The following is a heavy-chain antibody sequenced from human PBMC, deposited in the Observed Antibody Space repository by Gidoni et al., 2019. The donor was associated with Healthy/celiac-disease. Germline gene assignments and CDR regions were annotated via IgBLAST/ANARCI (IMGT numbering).Heavy chain of an antibody. CDR1: GGTFSSYA. V-gene: IGHV1-69*01. Sequence: QVQLVQSGAEVKKPGSSVKVSCKASGGTFSSYAISWVRQAPGQGLEWMGGIIPIFGTANYAQKFQGRVTITADESTSTAYMELSSLRSEDTAVYYCARGRYSDRRSGYSSYYYYYMDVWGKGTTVTVSS. CDR3: ARGRYSDRRSGYSSYYYYYMDV. CDR2: IIPIFGTA. J-gene: IGHJ6*03. D-gene: IGHD3-3*01.